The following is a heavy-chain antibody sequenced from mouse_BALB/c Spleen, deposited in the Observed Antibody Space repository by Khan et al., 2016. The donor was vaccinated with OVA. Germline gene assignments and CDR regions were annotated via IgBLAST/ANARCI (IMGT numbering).Heavy chain of an antibody. V-gene: IGHV5-9-1*01. Sequence: DVMLVESGGGLVKPGGSLKLSCAASGFTFSTFAMSWVRQTPAKRLEWVATINSDGDYTYYPDNVTGRFTISRDNAKNTLYLQINSLRSEDTAMYYCARSPYGNFAYWGQGTLVTVSA. CDR1: GFTFSTFA. CDR3: ARSPYGNFAY. D-gene: IGHD2-1*01. J-gene: IGHJ3*01. CDR2: INSDGDYT.